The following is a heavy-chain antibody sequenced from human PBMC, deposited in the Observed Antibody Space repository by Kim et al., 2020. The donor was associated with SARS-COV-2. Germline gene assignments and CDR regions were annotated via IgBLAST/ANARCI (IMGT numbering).Heavy chain of an antibody. Sequence: ADSVKGRFTISRDNSKNTLYLQMSSLRAEDTAVYYCVKVSSGWRYNWFDPWGQGTLVTVSS. CDR3: VKVSSGWRYNWFDP. J-gene: IGHJ5*02. D-gene: IGHD6-19*01. V-gene: IGHV3-64D*06.